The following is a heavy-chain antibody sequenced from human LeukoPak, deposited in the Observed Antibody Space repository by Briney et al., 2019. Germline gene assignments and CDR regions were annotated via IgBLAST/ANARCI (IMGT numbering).Heavy chain of an antibody. CDR1: GFTFSSYW. Sequence: GGSLRLSCAASGFTFSSYWMNWARQAPGKGLEWVAVISYDGSNKYYADSVKGRFTISRDNSKNTLYLQMNSLRAEDTAVYYCARGSSSWMGIYYYYYGMDVWGQGTTVTVSS. CDR2: ISYDGSNK. J-gene: IGHJ6*02. V-gene: IGHV3-30-3*01. D-gene: IGHD6-13*01. CDR3: ARGSSSWMGIYYYYYGMDV.